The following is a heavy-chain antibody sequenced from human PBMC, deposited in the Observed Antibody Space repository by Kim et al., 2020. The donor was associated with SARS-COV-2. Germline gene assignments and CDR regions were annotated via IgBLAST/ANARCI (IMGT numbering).Heavy chain of an antibody. CDR2: ISSSSSYT. CDR3: ARVVHCSGGSCGSYWFDP. J-gene: IGHJ5*02. D-gene: IGHD2-15*01. Sequence: GGSLRLSCAASGFTFRDYYMSWIRQAPGKGLEWVSYISSSSSYTNYADSVKGRFTISRDNAKNSLYLQMNSLRAEDTAVYYCARVVHCSGGSCGSYWFDPWGQGTLVTVSS. V-gene: IGHV3-11*06. CDR1: GFTFRDYY.